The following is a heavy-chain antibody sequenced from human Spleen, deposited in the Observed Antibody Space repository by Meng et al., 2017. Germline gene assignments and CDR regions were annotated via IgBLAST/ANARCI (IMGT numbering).Heavy chain of an antibody. J-gene: IGHJ4*02. CDR3: ARVGATDCTNGVCPTFDY. D-gene: IGHD2-8*01. CDR1: GFTFSSYT. CDR2: ICSSSGSTI. Sequence: GESLKISCAASGFTFSSYTMNWVRQAPGKGLEWVSCICSSSGSTIYYADSVKGRFTISRDNAKNSLYLQMNSLRAEDTAVYYCARVGATDCTNGVCPTFDYWGQGTLVTVSS. V-gene: IGHV3-48*04.